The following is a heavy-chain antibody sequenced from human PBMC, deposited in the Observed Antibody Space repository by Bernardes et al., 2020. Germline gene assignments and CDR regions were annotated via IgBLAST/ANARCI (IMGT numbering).Heavy chain of an antibody. CDR1: GGSISSGGYS. CDR3: ARLLCGGDCSTNWFDP. D-gene: IGHD2-21*01. CDR2: IYHSGST. Sequence: SETLSLTCAVSGGSISSGGYSWSWIRQPPGKGLEWIGYIYHSGSTYYNPSLKSRVTISVDRSKNQFSLKLSSVTAADTAVYYCARLLCGGDCSTNWFDPWGQGTLVTVSS. J-gene: IGHJ5*02. V-gene: IGHV4-30-2*01.